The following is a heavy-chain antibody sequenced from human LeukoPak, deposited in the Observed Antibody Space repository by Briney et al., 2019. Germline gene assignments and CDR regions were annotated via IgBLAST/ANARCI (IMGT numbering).Heavy chain of an antibody. J-gene: IGHJ3*01. D-gene: IGHD5-12*01. V-gene: IGHV4-34*01. CDR2: ITDSGRT. CDR3: ARVSYGYDALDV. Sequence: SETLSLTCALNSGSFSGYYWAWIRQPPGKGLEWIGEITDSGRTNYSPSLKSRVTISTDTSKNQFSLSQISVTAADTGVYYCARVSYGYDALDVWGQGTTVTVFS. CDR1: SGSFSGYY.